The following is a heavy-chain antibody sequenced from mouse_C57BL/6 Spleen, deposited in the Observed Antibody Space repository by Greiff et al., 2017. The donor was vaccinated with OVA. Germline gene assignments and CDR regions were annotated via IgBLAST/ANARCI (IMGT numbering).Heavy chain of an antibody. J-gene: IGHJ2*01. CDR1: GFTFSSYA. D-gene: IGHD1-1*01. Sequence: EVQRVESGEGLVKPGGSLKLSCAASGFTFSSYAMSWVRQTPETRLEWVAYIRSGGDYIYYADTVTGRFTISRDNARNPLYLQMSSLKSEDTAMYYCTRGVNYGSSYGYFDYWGQGTTRTVSS. V-gene: IGHV5-9-1*02. CDR3: TRGVNYGSSYGYFDY. CDR2: IRSGGDYI.